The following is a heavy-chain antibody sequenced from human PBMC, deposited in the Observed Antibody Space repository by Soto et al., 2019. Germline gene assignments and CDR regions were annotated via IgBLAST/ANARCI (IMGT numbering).Heavy chain of an antibody. D-gene: IGHD1-1*01. CDR2: IKQDGSEK. CDR3: ARDSPGSAPGAFDI. V-gene: IGHV3-7*01. J-gene: IGHJ3*02. CDR1: GFTFSSYW. Sequence: GSLRLSCAASGFTFSSYWMSWVRQAPGKGLEWVANIKQDGSEKYYVDSVKGRFTISRDNAKNSLYLQMNSLRAEDTAVYYCARDSPGSAPGAFDIWGQGTMVTVSS.